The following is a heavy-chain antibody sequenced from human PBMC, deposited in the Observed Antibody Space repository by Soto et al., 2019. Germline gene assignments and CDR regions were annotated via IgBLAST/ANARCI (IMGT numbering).Heavy chain of an antibody. Sequence: PSETLCLTCTVSGGSISSSSYYWGWIRQPPGKGLEWIGSIYHSGSTNHNPSLKSRVTMSVDKSNNQFSLKMTSVTAADTAVYYCASKFGELLADAFDIWGQGTVVTVSS. J-gene: IGHJ3*02. V-gene: IGHV4-39*07. CDR2: IYHSGST. CDR3: ASKFGELLADAFDI. D-gene: IGHD3-10*01. CDR1: GGSISSSSYY.